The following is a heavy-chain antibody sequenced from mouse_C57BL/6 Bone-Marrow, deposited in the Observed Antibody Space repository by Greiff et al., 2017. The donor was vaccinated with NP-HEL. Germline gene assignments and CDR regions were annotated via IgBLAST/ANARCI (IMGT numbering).Heavy chain of an antibody. D-gene: IGHD1-1*01. V-gene: IGHV3-3*01. CDR1: GFSINSDCY. Sequence: EVQLQQSGPSLVRPSQTLSLTCTVTGFSINSDCYWIWIRQFPGNKLEYIGYTFYSGITYYNPSLESRTYITRDTSKNQFSLKLSSVTTEDTATYYCARDERDYYGSSSSFDYWGQGTTLTVSS. CDR2: TFYSGIT. J-gene: IGHJ2*01. CDR3: ARDERDYYGSSSSFDY.